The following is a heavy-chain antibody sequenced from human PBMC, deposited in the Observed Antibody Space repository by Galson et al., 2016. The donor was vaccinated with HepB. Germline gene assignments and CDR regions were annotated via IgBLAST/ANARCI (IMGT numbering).Heavy chain of an antibody. CDR2: TNTGNGNR. CDR1: GYSFTFYG. CDR3: ARDSTGEFIDY. D-gene: IGHD2-2*01. V-gene: IGHV1-3*04. J-gene: IGHJ4*02. Sequence: SVKVSCKASGYSFTFYGLHWVRQAPGQRLEWMAWTNTGNGNRRFSQNFQGRATVTIDAAATTVYMQLSGLRSEDTAVYYCARDSTGEFIDYWGQGTLVSVSS.